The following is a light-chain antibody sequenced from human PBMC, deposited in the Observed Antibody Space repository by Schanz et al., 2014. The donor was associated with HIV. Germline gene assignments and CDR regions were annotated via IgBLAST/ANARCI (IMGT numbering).Light chain of an antibody. V-gene: IGKV1-5*03. CDR3: QQYSTYPYT. Sequence: DIQMTQSPSPLSASVGARVTITCQASQDISNYLNWYQQKPGKAPKLLISKASALGGGVPARFSGRGSGTEFTLTISNLEPDDFAIYYCQQYSTYPYTFGQGTKLDIQ. CDR2: KAS. CDR1: QDISNY. J-gene: IGKJ2*01.